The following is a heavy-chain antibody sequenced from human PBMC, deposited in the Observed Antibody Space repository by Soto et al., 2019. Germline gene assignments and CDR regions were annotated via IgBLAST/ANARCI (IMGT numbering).Heavy chain of an antibody. Sequence: AESLNISCKASGYSFSTYWIAWVRQMPGGGLEWMGIVYPGDSDTRYSPSFQGQVIISADKSITTAYLQWSSLKASDTAMYSCARTPTVSRGFYYYGLDVWGQGITVT. J-gene: IGHJ6*02. D-gene: IGHD6-19*01. V-gene: IGHV5-51*01. CDR1: GYSFSTYW. CDR3: ARTPTVSRGFYYYGLDV. CDR2: VYPGDSDT.